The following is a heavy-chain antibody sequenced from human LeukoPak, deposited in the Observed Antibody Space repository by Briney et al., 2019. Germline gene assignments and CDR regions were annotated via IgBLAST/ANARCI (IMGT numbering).Heavy chain of an antibody. D-gene: IGHD5-18*01. CDR1: GYTLTELS. J-gene: IGHJ4*02. CDR3: ARVLTGTLRGYTYGRFDY. V-gene: IGHV1-69*13. CDR2: IIPIFGTA. Sequence: SVKVSCKVSGYTLTELSMHWVRQAPGQGLEWMGGIIPIFGTANYAQKFQGRVTITADESTSTAYMELSSLRAEDTAVYYCARVLTGTLRGYTYGRFDYWGQGTLVTVSS.